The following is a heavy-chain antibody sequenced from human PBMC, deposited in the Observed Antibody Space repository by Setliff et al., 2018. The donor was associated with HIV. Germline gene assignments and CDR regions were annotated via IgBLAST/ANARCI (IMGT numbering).Heavy chain of an antibody. J-gene: IGHJ4*02. CDR1: GGSISSSSYY. Sequence: AETLSLTCTVSGGSISSSSYYWGWIRQPPGKGLEWIGSIYYSGSTYYNPSLKSRVTISVDTSKNQFSLNLSSVTASDTAVYYCARRPYYYSSGYYNYWGQGTLVTVSS. V-gene: IGHV4-39*01. CDR3: ARRPYYYSSGYYNY. CDR2: IYYSGST. D-gene: IGHD3-22*01.